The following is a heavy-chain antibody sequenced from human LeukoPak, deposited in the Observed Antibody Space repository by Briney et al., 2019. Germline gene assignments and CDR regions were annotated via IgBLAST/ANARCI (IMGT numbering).Heavy chain of an antibody. V-gene: IGHV4-34*01. CDR2: INHSGST. J-gene: IGHJ4*02. D-gene: IGHD5-12*01. Sequence: SETLSLTCAVYGGSFRGYYWSWIRQPPGKGLEWIGEINHSGSTNYNPSLKSRVTISVDTSKNQFSLKLSSVTAADTAVYYCASDSGYDEIDYWGQGTLVTVSS. CDR3: ASDSGYDEIDY. CDR1: GGSFRGYY.